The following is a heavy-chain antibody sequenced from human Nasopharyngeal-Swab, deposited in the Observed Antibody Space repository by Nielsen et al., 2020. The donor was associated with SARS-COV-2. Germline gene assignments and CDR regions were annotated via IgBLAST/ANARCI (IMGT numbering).Heavy chain of an antibody. J-gene: IGHJ1*01. Sequence: GESLKISCAASGFTFNNYGMHWVRQAPGKGLEWVAVISYEGSNQFYADSVKGRFTISRDTSKNTLYLQMFSLRAEDTAVYYCARDFLGGDSTNWGQGTLVTVSS. CDR1: GFTFNNYG. V-gene: IGHV3-30*03. CDR2: ISYEGSNQ. CDR3: ARDFLGGDSTN. D-gene: IGHD4-17*01.